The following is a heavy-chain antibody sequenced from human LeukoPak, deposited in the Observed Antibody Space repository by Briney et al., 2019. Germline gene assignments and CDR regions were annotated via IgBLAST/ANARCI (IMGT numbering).Heavy chain of an antibody. Sequence: SETLSLTCTVSGGSISSGSYYWTWIRQPAGKGLEWIVRIYISGSTNYNPALKSRVTISVGTSKNQLSLKLSSVTAADTAVYYCAGTSTVVTREAFDIWGQGTMVTVSS. CDR1: GGSISSGSYY. CDR2: IYISGST. CDR3: AGTSTVVTREAFDI. D-gene: IGHD4-23*01. V-gene: IGHV4-61*02. J-gene: IGHJ3*02.